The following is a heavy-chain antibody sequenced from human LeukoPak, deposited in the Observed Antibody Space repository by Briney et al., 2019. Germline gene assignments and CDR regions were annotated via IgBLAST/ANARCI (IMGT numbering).Heavy chain of an antibody. CDR2: INPNSGGT. CDR3: ARLLNYGSGSCYDNWFDP. D-gene: IGHD3-10*01. J-gene: IGHJ5*02. Sequence: ASVKVSCKASGYTFTGYYMHWVRQAPGQGLEWMGWINPNSGGTNYAQKFQGRVTMTRDTSISTAYMELSRLRSDDTAVYYCARLLNYGSGSCYDNWFDPWGQGTLVTVSS. V-gene: IGHV1-2*02. CDR1: GYTFTGYY.